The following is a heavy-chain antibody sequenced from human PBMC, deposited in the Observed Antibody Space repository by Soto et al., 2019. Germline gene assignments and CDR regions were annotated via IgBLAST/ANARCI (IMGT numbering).Heavy chain of an antibody. Sequence: QVPLVQSGAEVKKAGASVKISCQASGYPFTSHAIYWVRQAPGQRPEWMGWINPANGNTKYSPKFQGRVTITRDTSASTAYMELRTLTSEDTGLYSCAREGKPLFRELVGWFDPWGQGTLLTVSS. D-gene: IGHD1-7*01. J-gene: IGHJ5*02. V-gene: IGHV1-3*01. CDR2: INPANGNT. CDR3: AREGKPLFRELVGWFDP. CDR1: GYPFTSHA.